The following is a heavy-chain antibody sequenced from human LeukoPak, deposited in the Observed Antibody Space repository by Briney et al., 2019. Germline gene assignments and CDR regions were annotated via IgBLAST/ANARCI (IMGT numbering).Heavy chain of an antibody. CDR1: GYTFTSYG. V-gene: IGHV1-18*01. Sequence: ASVKVSCKASGYTFTSYGISWVRQAPGQGLEWMGWISAYNGNTNYAQKLQGRVTMTTDTSTSTAYMELRSLRSDDTAVYYCATSGYSYAHYYYYYMDVWGKGTTVTVSS. CDR2: ISAYNGNT. D-gene: IGHD5-18*01. J-gene: IGHJ6*03. CDR3: ATSGYSYAHYYYYYMDV.